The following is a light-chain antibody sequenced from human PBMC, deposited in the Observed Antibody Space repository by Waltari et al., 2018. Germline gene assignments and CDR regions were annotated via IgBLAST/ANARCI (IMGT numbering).Light chain of an antibody. V-gene: IGLV3-25*03. Sequence: SYELTQPPSVSVSPGQTARITCSGDAMPKQYAHWYQQKPGQAPVLIIYNDNERPSGIPERFSGSTSGTTVTLTISGVQADDEADYYCQSSDSIETWVFGGGTKLTVL. CDR2: NDN. CDR1: AMPKQY. CDR3: QSSDSIETWV. J-gene: IGLJ3*02.